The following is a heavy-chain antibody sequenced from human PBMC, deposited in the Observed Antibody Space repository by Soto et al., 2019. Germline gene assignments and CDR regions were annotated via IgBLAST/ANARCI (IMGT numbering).Heavy chain of an antibody. CDR2: IYYTGKT. Sequence: PSETLSLTFSVSGDYIHFGGYYWTCIRERPGKGLEWIAYIYYTGKTYYNPSLESRLTMSVDRSKNQFSLRLTSVTAADTAVYFRGRDLTSNANCIDPWGQGTLVTVSS. J-gene: IGHJ5*02. V-gene: IGHV4-30-4*01. D-gene: IGHD2-2*01. CDR1: GDYIHFGGYY. CDR3: GRDLTSNANCIDP.